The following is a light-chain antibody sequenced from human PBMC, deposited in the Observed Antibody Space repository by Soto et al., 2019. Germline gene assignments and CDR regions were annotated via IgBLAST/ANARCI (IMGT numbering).Light chain of an antibody. J-gene: IGLJ2*01. CDR2: DVS. CDR1: SSDVGGYNY. Sequence: QSALTQPASVSGSPGQSITISCTGTSSDVGGYNYVSWYQQHPGKAPKLMSYDVSNRPSGVSNRFSGSKSGNTASLTISGLQAEDEAAYYCSSYTSSSTLYVVFGGGTKVTVL. V-gene: IGLV2-14*01. CDR3: SSYTSSSTLYVV.